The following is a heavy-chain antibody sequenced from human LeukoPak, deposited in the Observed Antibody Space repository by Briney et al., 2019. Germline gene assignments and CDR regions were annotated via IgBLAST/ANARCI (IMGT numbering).Heavy chain of an antibody. D-gene: IGHD6-6*01. J-gene: IGHJ6*03. CDR2: ISYDGSNK. Sequence: PGGSLRLSCAASGFTFSSYAMHWVRQAPGKGLEWVAVISYDGSNKYYADSVKGRFTISRDNSKNTLYLQMNSLRAEDTAVYYCARAHTVDYSSSPPDYMDVWGKGTTVTVSS. V-gene: IGHV3-30*01. CDR1: GFTFSSYA. CDR3: ARAHTVDYSSSPPDYMDV.